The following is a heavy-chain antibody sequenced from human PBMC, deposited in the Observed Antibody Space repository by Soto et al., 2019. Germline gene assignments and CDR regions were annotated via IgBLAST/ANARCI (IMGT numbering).Heavy chain of an antibody. V-gene: IGHV4-39*01. J-gene: IGHJ6*02. Sequence: PSETLSLTCTVSGGSISSSSYYWGWIRQPPGKGLEWIGSIYYSGSTYYNPSLKSRVTISVDTSKNQFSLKLSSVTAADTAVYYCARQRGYCSSTSCYHYYYGMDVWGQGTTVTVSS. CDR2: IYYSGST. CDR1: GGSISSSSYY. D-gene: IGHD2-2*01. CDR3: ARQRGYCSSTSCYHYYYGMDV.